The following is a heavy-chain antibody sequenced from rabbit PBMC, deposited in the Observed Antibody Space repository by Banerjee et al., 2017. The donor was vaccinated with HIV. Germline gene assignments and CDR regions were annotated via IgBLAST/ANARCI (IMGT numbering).Heavy chain of an antibody. D-gene: IGHD8-1*01. Sequence: EESGGGLVQPEGSLTLTCTASGFSLSSYYWICWVRQAPGKGLEWIACIYVGSGGTTYYASWAKGRFTISKTSSTTVTLQMTSLTAADTATYFCASIAGSSYYFNLWGQGTLVTVS. CDR1: GFSLSSYYW. V-gene: IGHV1S45*01. CDR3: ASIAGSSYYFNL. CDR2: IYVGSGGTT. J-gene: IGHJ4*01.